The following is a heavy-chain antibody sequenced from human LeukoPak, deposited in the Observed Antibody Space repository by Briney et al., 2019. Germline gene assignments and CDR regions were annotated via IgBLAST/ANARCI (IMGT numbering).Heavy chain of an antibody. J-gene: IGHJ5*02. CDR3: ATFPIAVADQVTFNWFDP. Sequence: ASVKVSCKASGYTFTGYYMHWVRQAPGQGLEWMGWINPNSGGTNYAQKFQGRVTMTRDTSISTAYMELSSLRSEDTAVYYCATFPIAVADQVTFNWFDPWGQGTLVTVSS. V-gene: IGHV1-2*02. D-gene: IGHD6-19*01. CDR1: GYTFTGYY. CDR2: INPNSGGT.